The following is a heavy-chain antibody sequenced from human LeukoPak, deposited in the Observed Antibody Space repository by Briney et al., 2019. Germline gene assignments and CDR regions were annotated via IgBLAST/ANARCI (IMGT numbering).Heavy chain of an antibody. V-gene: IGHV4-59*01. D-gene: IGHD2-15*01. CDR1: GGSISSYS. Sequence: SETLSLTCTVSGGSISSYSWSWFRQPPGKGLEWIGYIYYRGSTNYNPSLKSRVTISVDTSKNQFSLKLSSVTAADTAVYYCARGGGGVAAPFDYWGQGTLVTVSS. CDR3: ARGGGGVAAPFDY. CDR2: IYYRGST. J-gene: IGHJ4*02.